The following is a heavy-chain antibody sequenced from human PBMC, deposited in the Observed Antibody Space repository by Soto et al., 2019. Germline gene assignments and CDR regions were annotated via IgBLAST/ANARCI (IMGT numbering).Heavy chain of an antibody. Sequence: SETLSLTCAVSGGSISSSNWWSWVRQPPGKGLEWIGEIYHSGSTNYNPSLKSRVTMSVDKSKNQFSLKLNSVTAADTAIYYCARDSGYRTDNWGQGTLVTVSS. CDR2: IYHSGST. CDR1: GGSISSSNW. D-gene: IGHD3-10*01. J-gene: IGHJ4*02. CDR3: ARDSGYRTDN. V-gene: IGHV4-4*02.